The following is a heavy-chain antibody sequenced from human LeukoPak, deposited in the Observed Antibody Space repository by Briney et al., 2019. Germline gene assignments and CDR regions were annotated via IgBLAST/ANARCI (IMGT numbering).Heavy chain of an antibody. V-gene: IGHV3-64D*09. CDR1: GFPFSSYA. CDR3: VRGYSFGPYGMDV. CDR2: ISDSGGST. Sequence: GGSLRLSCSASGFPFSSYAMHWVRQAPGKGLEYVSAISDSGGSTYYADSVEGRFTISRDNSKNMLYLQLSSLRAEDTAVYFCVRGYSFGPYGMDVWGQGTTVTVSS. D-gene: IGHD2-15*01. J-gene: IGHJ6*02.